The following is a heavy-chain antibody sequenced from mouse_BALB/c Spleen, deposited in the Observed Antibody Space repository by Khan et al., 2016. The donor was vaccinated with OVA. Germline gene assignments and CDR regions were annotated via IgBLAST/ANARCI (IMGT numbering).Heavy chain of an antibody. D-gene: IGHD2-2*01. CDR3: ARRMPNPDRTYYGYNREKFDY. CDR1: GFTFSSYG. CDR2: ISSGGSYT. V-gene: IGHV5-6*02. Sequence: EVQLLESGGDLVKPGGSLKLSCAASGFTFSSYGMSWVRQTPDKRLEWVATISSGGSYTYYPDSVKGRFTISRDNAKNTLYLQMSSLKSEDTAMYYRARRMPNPDRTYYGYNREKFDYWGQGTTLTVSS. J-gene: IGHJ2*01.